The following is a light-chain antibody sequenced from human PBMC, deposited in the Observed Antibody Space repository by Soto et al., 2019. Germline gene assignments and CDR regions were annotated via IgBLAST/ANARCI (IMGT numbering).Light chain of an antibody. V-gene: IGLV2-14*01. J-gene: IGLJ2*01. CDR1: SSDVGIYNY. CDR2: EVS. Sequence: QSVLTQPASVSGSPGQSITISCTGTSSDVGIYNYVSWFQQRPGEAPKLMIYEVSKRPSGVSNRFSGSKSGNTASLTISGLQAEDEADYYCSSHTSDITLVIGGGTKLTVL. CDR3: SSHTSDITLV.